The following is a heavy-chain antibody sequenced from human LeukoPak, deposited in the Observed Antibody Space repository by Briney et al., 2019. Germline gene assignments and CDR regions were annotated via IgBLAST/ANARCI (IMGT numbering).Heavy chain of an antibody. D-gene: IGHD2-2*01. J-gene: IGHJ5*02. CDR3: ARAPLVVVQTYNRFDP. Sequence: GASVKVSCKASGYTFTSYDIIWVRQATGQGPEWMGWMNPNSGNTGYAQKFQGRVTMTRNTSISTAYMELSSLRSEDTAVYYCARAPLVVVQTYNRFDPWGQGTLVTVSS. CDR1: GYTFTSYD. CDR2: MNPNSGNT. V-gene: IGHV1-8*01.